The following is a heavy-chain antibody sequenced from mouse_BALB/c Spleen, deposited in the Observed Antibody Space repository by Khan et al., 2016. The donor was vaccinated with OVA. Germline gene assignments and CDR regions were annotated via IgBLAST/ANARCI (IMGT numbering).Heavy chain of an antibody. J-gene: IGHJ3*01. CDR3: ARGYDFLAY. Sequence: VQLQQSGPDLVKPGASVKISCKASGYSFSGYYMNWVKQTHGKSLECIGRFNPNNGGPSYNQKFKGKAILTVDKSSSTAYMELRILTSEGSTVYYCARGYDFLAYWGQGTLVTVSA. CDR2: FNPNNGGP. CDR1: GYSFSGYY. V-gene: IGHV1-26*01. D-gene: IGHD2-14*01.